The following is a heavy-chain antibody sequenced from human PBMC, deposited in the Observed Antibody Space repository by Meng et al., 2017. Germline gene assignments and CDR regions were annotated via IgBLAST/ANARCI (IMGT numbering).Heavy chain of an antibody. CDR1: GYTFTSYG. J-gene: IGHJ6*02. V-gene: IGHV1-18*01. CDR3: ARERDIVLMTYYYYRLDG. Sequence: ASVKVSCKASGYTFTSYGISWVRQAPGQGLEWMGWIRAYNGNTNYAQKLQGRVTMTTDTSTSTAYMELRSRRPDDTAVYYCARERDIVLMTYYYYRLDGWGQGTTVTVSS. CDR2: IRAYNGNT. D-gene: IGHD2-8*01.